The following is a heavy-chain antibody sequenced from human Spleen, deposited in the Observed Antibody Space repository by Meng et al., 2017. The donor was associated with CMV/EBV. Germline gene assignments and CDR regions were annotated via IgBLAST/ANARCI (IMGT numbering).Heavy chain of an antibody. V-gene: IGHV3-21*01. CDR3: ARDLGSDFWSGYDY. CDR1: GFTFSSYT. CDR2: ISSSGTYI. J-gene: IGHJ4*02. Sequence: GESLKISCAASGFTFSSYTMNWVRQAPGKGLEWVSSISSSGTYIYYADSVKGRFIISRDNAKNSLYLQMNSLRAEDTAVYYCARDLGSDFWSGYDYWGQGTLVTVSS. D-gene: IGHD3-3*01.